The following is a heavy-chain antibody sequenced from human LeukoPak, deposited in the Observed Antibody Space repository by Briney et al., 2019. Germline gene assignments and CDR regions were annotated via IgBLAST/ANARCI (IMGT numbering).Heavy chain of an antibody. CDR2: IYHSGST. V-gene: IGHV4-38-2*02. CDR3: ARLTHSSSSNYYYYYMDV. Sequence: SETLSLTCTVSGYSISSGYYWGWIRQPPGKGLEWIGSIYHSGSTYYNPSLKSRVTISVDTSKNQFSLKLSSVTAADTAVYYCARLTHSSSSNYYYYYMDVWGKGTTVTISS. J-gene: IGHJ6*03. D-gene: IGHD6-6*01. CDR1: GYSISSGYY.